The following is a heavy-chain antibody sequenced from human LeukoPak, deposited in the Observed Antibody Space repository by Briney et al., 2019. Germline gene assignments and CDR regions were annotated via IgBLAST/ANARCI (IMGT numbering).Heavy chain of an antibody. D-gene: IGHD3-22*01. V-gene: IGHV3-23*01. CDR1: GFTFSTYA. CDR2: ISAGGST. CDR3: AKGHDYYDSSGHH. Sequence: GESLRLSCAASGFTFSTYAMSWVRQAPGKGLEWVSSISAGGSTFYADSVKGRFTISRDKNTLYLQMNSLRAEDTAVYYCAKGHDYYDSSGHHWGQGTLVTVSS. J-gene: IGHJ4*02.